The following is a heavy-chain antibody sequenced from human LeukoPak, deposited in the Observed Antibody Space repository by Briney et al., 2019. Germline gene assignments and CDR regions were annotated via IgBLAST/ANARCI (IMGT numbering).Heavy chain of an antibody. CDR1: GGTFSSYA. J-gene: IGHJ4*02. CDR3: ASHIVGANYFDY. V-gene: IGHV1-69*04. D-gene: IGHD1-26*01. CDR2: IIPILGIA. Sequence: SVRVSCKASGGTFSSYAISWLRQAPGQGLEWMGRIIPILGIANYAQKFQGRVTITADKSTSTAYMELSSLRSEDTAVYYCASHIVGANYFDYWGQGTLVPVSS.